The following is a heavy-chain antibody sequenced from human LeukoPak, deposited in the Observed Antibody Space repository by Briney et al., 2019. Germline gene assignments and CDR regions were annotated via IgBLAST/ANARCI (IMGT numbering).Heavy chain of an antibody. CDR1: GGSISSYY. CDR3: ARRRGRTFYFDY. J-gene: IGHJ4*02. CDR2: IYYSGST. V-gene: IGHV4-59*08. Sequence: SETLSLTCTVSGGSISSYYWSWIRQPPGKGLEWIGYIYYSGSTNYNPSLKSRVTISVDTSKTQFSLRLSSVTAADTAVYYCARRRGRTFYFDYWGQGTLVTVSS. D-gene: IGHD3-16*01.